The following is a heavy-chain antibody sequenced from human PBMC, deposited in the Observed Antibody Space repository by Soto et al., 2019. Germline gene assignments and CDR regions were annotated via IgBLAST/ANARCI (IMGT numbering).Heavy chain of an antibody. CDR2: ISGSGGST. Sequence: EVQLLESGGGLVQPGGSLRLSCAASGFTFSSYAMSWVRQAPGKGLEWVSAISGSGGSTYYADSVNGRFTISRDNSKNTLYLQMNSLRAEDTAVYYCAKDFKEGSSWYEGLYYYYYYGMDVWGQGTTVTVSS. CDR3: AKDFKEGSSWYEGLYYYYYYGMDV. CDR1: GFTFSSYA. V-gene: IGHV3-23*01. J-gene: IGHJ6*02. D-gene: IGHD6-13*01.